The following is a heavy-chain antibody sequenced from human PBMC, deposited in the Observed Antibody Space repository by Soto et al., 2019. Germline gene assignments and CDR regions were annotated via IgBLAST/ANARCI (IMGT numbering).Heavy chain of an antibody. J-gene: IGHJ6*02. D-gene: IGHD4-17*01. V-gene: IGHV4-30-4*01. CDR2: IYYSGIT. CDR1: GGSISSGDYY. CDR3: ARVQGDYGDRYYYGMDV. Sequence: SETLSLTCTVSGGSISSGDYYWSWIRQPPGKGLEWIGYIYYSGITYYNPSLKSRVTISVDTSKNQLSLKLSSVTAADTAVYYCARVQGDYGDRYYYGMDVWGQGTTVTVSS.